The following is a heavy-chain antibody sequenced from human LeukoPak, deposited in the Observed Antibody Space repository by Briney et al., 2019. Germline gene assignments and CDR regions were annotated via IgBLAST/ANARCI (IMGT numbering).Heavy chain of an antibody. CDR2: INSDGRST. V-gene: IGHV3-74*01. D-gene: IGHD3-9*01. CDR3: VRGADTGYSSDS. J-gene: IGHJ4*02. Sequence: GGSLRLSCAASGFTFSNYWMHWVRQAPGKGLVWVSRINSDGRSTNYADSVKGRFSISRDNAENTLYLQMNSLRVEDTAVYYCVRGADTGYSSDSWGQGTLVTVSS. CDR1: GFTFSNYW.